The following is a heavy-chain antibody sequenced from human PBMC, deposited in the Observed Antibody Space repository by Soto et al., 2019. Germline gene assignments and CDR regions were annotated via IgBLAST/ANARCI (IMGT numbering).Heavy chain of an antibody. V-gene: IGHV3-23*01. CDR1: GFTFSSYP. Sequence: EVQLLESGGGWVQPGGSLRLSCATSGFTFSSYPVNWVRQAPGKGLEWVSGISAGGDSTYYADSVKGRFTIFRDNSKNSVYLQMNSLRAEDTAVYYCARRVWGQGTLVTVSS. CDR3: ARRV. J-gene: IGHJ4*02. CDR2: ISAGGDST.